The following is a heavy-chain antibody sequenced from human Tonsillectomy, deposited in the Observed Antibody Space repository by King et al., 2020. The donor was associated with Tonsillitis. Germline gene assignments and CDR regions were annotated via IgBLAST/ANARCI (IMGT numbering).Heavy chain of an antibody. D-gene: IGHD2-21*02. J-gene: IGHJ4*02. Sequence: VQLVESGGGLVNPGGSLRLSCTAPGFNFSDYYMSWIRQAPGKGLEWVSYISSSGRTIYYANSVKGRVSISRANPRNSLYLQMNSLRAEDTAVYYCARDAPGDHYFDYWGQGTLVTASS. CDR1: GFNFSDYY. V-gene: IGHV3-11*01. CDR3: ARDAPGDHYFDY. CDR2: ISSSGRTI.